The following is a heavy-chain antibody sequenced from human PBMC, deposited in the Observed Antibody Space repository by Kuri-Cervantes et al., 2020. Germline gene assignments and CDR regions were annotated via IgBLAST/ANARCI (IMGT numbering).Heavy chain of an antibody. D-gene: IGHD3-22*01. J-gene: IGHJ4*02. CDR1: GFTLSTYN. CDR2: ISGSGDST. CDR3: AGDYDSSGYEVYFDY. Sequence: GGSLRLSCAASGFTLSTYNMSWVRQAPGKGLEWVSAISGSGDSTYYADFVRGRFTIFRDNSENTLFLQMNSLRVEDTAVYYCAGDYDSSGYEVYFDYWGQGTLVTVSS. V-gene: IGHV3-23*01.